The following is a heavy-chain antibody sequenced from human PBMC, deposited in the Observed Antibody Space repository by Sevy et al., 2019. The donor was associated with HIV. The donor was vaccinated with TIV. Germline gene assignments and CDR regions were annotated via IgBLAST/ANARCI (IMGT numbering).Heavy chain of an antibody. CDR3: AREGCTKPHDY. CDR1: GFTCSKYS. J-gene: IGHJ4*02. CDR2: FSFGCGEI. V-gene: IGHV3-23*01. Sequence: GGSLRLSCAASGFTCSKYSMSWVRQPPGKGLEWVSTFSFGCGEINYADSVKGRFTISRDNSKSSVYLQMNNLRPEDTAVYYCAREGCTKPHDYWGQGTLVTVSS. D-gene: IGHD2-8*01.